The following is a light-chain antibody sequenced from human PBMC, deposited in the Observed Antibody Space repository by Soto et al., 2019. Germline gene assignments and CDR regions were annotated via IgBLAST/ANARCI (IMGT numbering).Light chain of an antibody. CDR3: SSYTTSSTYV. Sequence: QSALTQPASVSGSPGQSITISCTGTSSDVGDYNYVSWYQQHPGKAPNLMIYEVSNRPSGVSNRFSGSKSGNTASLTISGLQAEDESDYYCSSYTTSSTYVFGTGTKGTVL. V-gene: IGLV2-14*01. CDR1: SSDVGDYNY. J-gene: IGLJ1*01. CDR2: EVS.